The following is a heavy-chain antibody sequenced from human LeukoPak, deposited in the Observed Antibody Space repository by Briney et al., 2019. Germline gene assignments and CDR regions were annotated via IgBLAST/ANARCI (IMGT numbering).Heavy chain of an antibody. Sequence: GGSLRLSCAASEFSVNNAWMSWVRQAPGKGREWGGRIKSKADGGTTDYAAPVKARFTVSRDDSQNTLYLQMNSLKTEDTAVYFCTSAFADGRWGQGTLVTVSS. J-gene: IGHJ1*01. V-gene: IGHV3-15*01. CDR1: EFSVNNAW. CDR3: TSAFADGR. CDR2: IKSKADGGTT.